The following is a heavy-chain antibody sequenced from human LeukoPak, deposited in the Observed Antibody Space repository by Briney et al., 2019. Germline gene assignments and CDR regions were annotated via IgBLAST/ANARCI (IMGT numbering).Heavy chain of an antibody. CDR3: ASPFRYQLLVPY. D-gene: IGHD6-13*01. CDR1: GFTFSDYW. J-gene: IGHJ4*02. Sequence: GGSLRLSCAASGFTFSDYWMSWVRQALGKGLEWVANIKQDGSDKNYADSVKGRFTILRDNAKNSLYLQMNSLRAEDTAVYYCASPFRYQLLVPYWGQGTLVTVSS. V-gene: IGHV3-7*03. CDR2: IKQDGSDK.